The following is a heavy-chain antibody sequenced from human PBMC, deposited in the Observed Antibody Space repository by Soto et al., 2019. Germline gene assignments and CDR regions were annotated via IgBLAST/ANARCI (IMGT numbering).Heavy chain of an antibody. Sequence: QVQLQESGPGLVEPSQTLSLTCTVSGGSISSGGYYWSLIRQHPGKGLEWIGYIYYSGSTYYNPSLNSRVTMSGGTSKNQCSLKLSSVTAADTAVYYCARRVFPWGQGTLVTASS. CDR3: ARRVFP. CDR2: IYYSGST. J-gene: IGHJ5*02. CDR1: GGSISSGGYY. V-gene: IGHV4-31*03.